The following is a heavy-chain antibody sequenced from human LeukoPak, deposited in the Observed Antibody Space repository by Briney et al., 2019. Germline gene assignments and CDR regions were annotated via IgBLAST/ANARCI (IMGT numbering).Heavy chain of an antibody. CDR2: IYSGGST. CDR3: AMGCSSTSWRGYYYYGMDV. V-gene: IGHV3-53*01. D-gene: IGHD2-2*01. Sequence: GGYLRLSCAASGFTVSSNYMSWVRQAPGKGLEWVSVIYSGGSTYYADSVKGRFTISRDNSKNTLYLQMNSLRAEDTAVYYCAMGCSSTSWRGYYYYGMDVWGQGTTVTVSS. CDR1: GFTVSSNY. J-gene: IGHJ6*02.